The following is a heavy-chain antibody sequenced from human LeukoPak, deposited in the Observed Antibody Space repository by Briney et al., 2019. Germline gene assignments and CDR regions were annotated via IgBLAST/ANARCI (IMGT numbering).Heavy chain of an antibody. Sequence: ASVKVSCKASGGTFSSYAISWVRQAPGQGLEWMGRIIPILGIANYAQKFQGRVTITADKSTSTVYMELSSLRSEDTAVYYCARDVKNRNPGYFDYWGQGTLVTVSS. D-gene: IGHD1-14*01. CDR1: GGTFSSYA. CDR2: IIPILGIA. J-gene: IGHJ4*02. V-gene: IGHV1-69*04. CDR3: ARDVKNRNPGYFDY.